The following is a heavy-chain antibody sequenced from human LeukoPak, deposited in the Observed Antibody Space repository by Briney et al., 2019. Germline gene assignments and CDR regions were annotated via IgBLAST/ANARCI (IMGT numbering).Heavy chain of an antibody. CDR2: IYYSGST. CDR3: ARQRVGYSYGYDY. Sequence: SETLSLTCTVSGGSISSYYWSRIRQPPGKGLEWIGYIYYSGSTNYNPSLKSQVTISVDTSKNQFSLKLSSVTAADTAVYYCARQRVGYSYGYDYWGQGTLVTVSS. CDR1: GGSISSYY. D-gene: IGHD5-18*01. J-gene: IGHJ4*02. V-gene: IGHV4-59*08.